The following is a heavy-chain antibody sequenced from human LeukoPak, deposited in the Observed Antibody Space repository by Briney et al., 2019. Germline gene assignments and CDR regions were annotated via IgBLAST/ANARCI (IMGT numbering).Heavy chain of an antibody. CDR3: ARDESTVRGVITPPYKWFDP. CDR2: IIPILGIA. Sequence: SVKVSCKASGGTFSSYTISWVRQAPGQGLEWMGRIIPILGIANYAQKFQGRVTITADKSTSTAYMELSSLRSEDTAVYYCARDESTVRGVITPPYKWFDPWRQGTLVTVSS. V-gene: IGHV1-69*04. CDR1: GGTFSSYT. J-gene: IGHJ5*02. D-gene: IGHD3-10*01.